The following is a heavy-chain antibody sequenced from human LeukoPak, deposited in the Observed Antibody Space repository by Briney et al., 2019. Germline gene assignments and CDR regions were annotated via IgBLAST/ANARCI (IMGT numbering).Heavy chain of an antibody. CDR2: INIGGTNT. J-gene: IGHJ6*02. Sequence: GGSLRLSCAASGFTFNDYYMSWIRQAPGKGLEWLSYINIGGTNTHYADSVKGRFTISRDNAKNSLYLQMNSLRDEDTAVYYCARDTSAWRYGMDVWGQGTTVTVSS. V-gene: IGHV3-11*06. CDR1: GFTFNDYY. CDR3: ARDTSAWRYGMDV. D-gene: IGHD6-19*01.